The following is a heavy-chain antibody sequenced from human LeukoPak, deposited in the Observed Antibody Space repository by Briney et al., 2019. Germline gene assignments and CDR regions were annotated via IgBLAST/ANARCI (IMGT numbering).Heavy chain of an antibody. D-gene: IGHD1-14*01. V-gene: IGHV5-51*01. J-gene: IGHJ4*02. CDR2: IYPGDSDT. CDR1: GYILTSYW. CDR3: ARRNPAHGFDY. Sequence: GEALMIYCQGSGYILTSYWIGWVRQIPGKGLEWMWIIYPGDSDTRYSPSFQGQVTISADKSISTAYLKWSSLKASDTAMYYWARRNPAHGFDYWGQGTLVTVSS.